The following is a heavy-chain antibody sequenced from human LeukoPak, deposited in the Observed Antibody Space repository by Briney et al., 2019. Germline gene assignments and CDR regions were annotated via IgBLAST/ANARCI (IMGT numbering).Heavy chain of an antibody. Sequence: PGGSLKLSCAASGFTFSSYAMSWVRQAPGKGLEWVSAISGSGGSTYYADSVKGRFTISRDNSKNTLYLQMNSLRAEDTAVYYCAEDLFDSSSWYTSPPDYWGQGTRVTVSS. CDR1: GFTFSSYA. V-gene: IGHV3-23*01. D-gene: IGHD6-13*01. CDR3: AEDLFDSSSWYTSPPDY. CDR2: ISGSGGST. J-gene: IGHJ4*02.